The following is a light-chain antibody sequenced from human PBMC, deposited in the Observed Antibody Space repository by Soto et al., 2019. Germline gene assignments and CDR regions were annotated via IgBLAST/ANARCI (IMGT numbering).Light chain of an antibody. CDR1: SSDVGGYKY. CDR3: SSYTSISTLV. J-gene: IGLJ2*01. Sequence: QSVLTQPPSVSGSPGQSITISCTGTSSDVGGYKYVSWYQQHPGNAPKLLIYEVTNRPSGVSTRFSGSKSGNTASLTISGLQAEDEADYFCSSYTSISTLVFGGGTKLTVL. CDR2: EVT. V-gene: IGLV2-14*03.